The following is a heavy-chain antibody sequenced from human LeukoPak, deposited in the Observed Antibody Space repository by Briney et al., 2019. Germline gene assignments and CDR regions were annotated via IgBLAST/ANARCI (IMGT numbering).Heavy chain of an antibody. CDR1: GGSISSYY. D-gene: IGHD6-13*01. J-gene: IGHJ4*02. Sequence: PSETLSLTCTVSGGSISSYYRSWIRQPPGKGLEWIAYIYYSGSTSYNPSLKSRVTISVDTSKNQFSLKLNSVTAADTAVYYCARQPDRRQLVLWGQGTLVTVSS. CDR2: IYYSGST. V-gene: IGHV4-59*08. CDR3: ARQPDRRQLVL.